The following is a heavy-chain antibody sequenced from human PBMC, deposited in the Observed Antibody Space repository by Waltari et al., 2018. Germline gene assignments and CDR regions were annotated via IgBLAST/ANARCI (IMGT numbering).Heavy chain of an antibody. CDR1: GYSVGSFA. D-gene: IGHD1-1*01. Sequence: EVQLVQSGAEVKKSGESLKIACKSSGYSVGSFAIPWVRQMPGKGREWMGLIYPGDSDTRYSPSFQGQVTISVDRSINTAYLQWGSLKATDTAMYYCARLRQPASYYYGMDVWGQGTTITVSS. CDR2: IYPGDSDT. CDR3: ARLRQPASYYYGMDV. J-gene: IGHJ6*02. V-gene: IGHV5-51*01.